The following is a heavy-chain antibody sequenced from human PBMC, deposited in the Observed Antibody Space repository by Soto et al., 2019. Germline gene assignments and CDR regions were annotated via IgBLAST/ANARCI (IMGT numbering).Heavy chain of an antibody. CDR2: IYYRGTT. V-gene: IGHV4-59*01. CDR1: GGPMSFYY. Sequence: SETLSLTCNVSGGPMSFYYWSWIRQPPGKGLEWVGYIYYRGTTNYNPSLRSRVTILIDMSKNQFSLKMTSVTAADTAVYYCARGGGPTTTTLTTYDYWAQGSLVTVSS. CDR3: ARGGGPTTTTLTTYDY. D-gene: IGHD4-17*01. J-gene: IGHJ4*02.